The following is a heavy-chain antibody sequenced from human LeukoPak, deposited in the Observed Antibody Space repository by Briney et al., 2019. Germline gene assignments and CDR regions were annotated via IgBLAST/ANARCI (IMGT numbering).Heavy chain of an antibody. CDR1: GFTFSSYW. Sequence: GGSLRLSCAASGFTFSSYWMSWVRQAPGKGLEWVANIKQDGSEKYYVDSVKGRFTISRDNVKNSLYLQMNSLRAEDTAVYYCARAAVRFLEWLLHYWGQGTLVTVSS. CDR3: ARAAVRFLEWLLHY. CDR2: IKQDGSEK. D-gene: IGHD3-3*01. J-gene: IGHJ4*02. V-gene: IGHV3-7*01.